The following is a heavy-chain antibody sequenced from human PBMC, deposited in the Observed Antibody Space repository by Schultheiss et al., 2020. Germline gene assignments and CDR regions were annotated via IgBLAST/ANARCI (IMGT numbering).Heavy chain of an antibody. CDR1: GGSFSAYY. V-gene: IGHV4-34*01. D-gene: IGHD3-10*01. CDR2: IYYSGST. J-gene: IGHJ5*02. CDR3: ARVEEREVRGNWFDP. Sequence: SATLSLTCAVYGGSFSAYYWSWIRQSPGKGLEWIGRIYYSGSTNYNPSLKSRVTMSIDASKNQFSLKLSSVTAADTAVYYCARVEEREVRGNWFDPWGQGTLVTVSS.